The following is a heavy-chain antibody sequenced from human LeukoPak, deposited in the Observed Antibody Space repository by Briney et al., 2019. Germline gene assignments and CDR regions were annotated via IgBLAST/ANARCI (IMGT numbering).Heavy chain of an antibody. CDR3: ARHGGSYDFDF. D-gene: IGHD1-26*01. CDR1: GGSISSNNHY. Sequence: SETLSLTCTVSGGSISSNNHYWGWIRQPPGKGLEWLGSINYSGTIFYSPSLNSRVTISVDTSGNQFSLKLTSVTAADTAVYYCARHGGSYDFDFWGQGTLVTVSS. CDR2: INYSGTI. V-gene: IGHV4-39*01. J-gene: IGHJ4*02.